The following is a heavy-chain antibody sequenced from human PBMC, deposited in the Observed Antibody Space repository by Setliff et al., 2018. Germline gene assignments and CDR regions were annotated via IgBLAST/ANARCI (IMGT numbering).Heavy chain of an antibody. V-gene: IGHV1-24*01. Sequence: ASVKVSCKVSGYTLTELSMHWVRQAPGKGLEWMGGFDPEDGETIYAQKFQGRVTMTEDTSTDTAYMELSSLRSEDTAVYYCATRHVVTAMVTYFDYWGQGTLVTVSS. CDR3: ATRHVVTAMVTYFDY. CDR1: GYTLTELS. J-gene: IGHJ4*02. D-gene: IGHD5-18*01. CDR2: FDPEDGET.